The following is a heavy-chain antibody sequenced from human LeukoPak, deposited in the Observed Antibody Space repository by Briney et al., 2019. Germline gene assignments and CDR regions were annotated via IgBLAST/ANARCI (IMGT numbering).Heavy chain of an antibody. CDR1: GFTFSSYG. J-gene: IGHJ4*02. V-gene: IGHV3-30*02. D-gene: IGHD1-26*01. Sequence: GGSLRLSCAASGFTFSSYGMHWVRQAPGKGLEWVAFIRYDGSNKYYADSVKGRLTISRDNSKNTLFLQMNSLRAEDTALYYCAKGSFGSGSYPFDYWGQGTLVTVSS. CDR2: IRYDGSNK. CDR3: AKGSFGSGSYPFDY.